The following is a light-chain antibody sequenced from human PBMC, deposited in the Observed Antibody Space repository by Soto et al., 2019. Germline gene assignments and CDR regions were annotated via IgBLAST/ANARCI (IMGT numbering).Light chain of an antibody. CDR3: QQYGNSPKIT. Sequence: ELVLTQSPGTQSLSPWERAPLSRRASQSVRNSNLAWYQQRPRQAHRLLISGASSRSTGIPDRFSGNGSGTDFTLTISRLEPEDFAVYYGQQYGNSPKITFGQGTRLEIK. CDR1: QSVRNSN. V-gene: IGKV3-20*01. CDR2: GAS. J-gene: IGKJ5*01.